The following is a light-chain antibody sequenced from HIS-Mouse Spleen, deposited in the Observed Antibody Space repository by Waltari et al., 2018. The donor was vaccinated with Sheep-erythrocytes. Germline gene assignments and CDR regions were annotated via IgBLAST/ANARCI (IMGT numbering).Light chain of an antibody. V-gene: IGLV2-14*02. Sequence: QSALTQPASVSGSPGQSIPIPCTGTSSDVGSYNLVSWYQQHPGKAPKLMIYEGSKRPSGVSNRFSGSKSGNTASLTVSGLQAEDEADYYCSSYAGSNNWVFGGGTKLTVL. CDR1: SSDVGSYNL. J-gene: IGLJ3*02. CDR3: SSYAGSNNWV. CDR2: EGS.